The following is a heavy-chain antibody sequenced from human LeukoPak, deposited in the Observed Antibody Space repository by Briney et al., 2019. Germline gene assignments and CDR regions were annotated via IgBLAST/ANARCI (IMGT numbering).Heavy chain of an antibody. J-gene: IGHJ4*02. CDR3: ARDRWVGDGYNLPGY. Sequence: GGSLRLSCAASGFTFSDYGMSWVRQAPGKGLEWVSGISGSGGDTYYADSVKGRFTISRDNSKNTLYLQMNSLRAEDTAVYYCARDRWVGDGYNLPGYWGQGTLVTVSS. V-gene: IGHV3-23*01. CDR1: GFTFSDYG. CDR2: ISGSGGDT. D-gene: IGHD5-24*01.